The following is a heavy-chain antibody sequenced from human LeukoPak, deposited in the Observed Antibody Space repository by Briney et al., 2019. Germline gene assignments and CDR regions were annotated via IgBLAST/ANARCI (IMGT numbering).Heavy chain of an antibody. CDR1: GFTFSSYE. Sequence: GGSLRLSCAASGFTFSSYEMNRVRQAPGKGLEWVSYISSSGSTIYYADSVKGRFTISRDNAKNSLYLQMNSLRAEDTAVYYCAREGGFSSSWYTKAYFDYWGQGTLVTVSS. CDR2: ISSSGSTI. CDR3: AREGGFSSSWYTKAYFDY. V-gene: IGHV3-48*03. J-gene: IGHJ4*02. D-gene: IGHD6-13*01.